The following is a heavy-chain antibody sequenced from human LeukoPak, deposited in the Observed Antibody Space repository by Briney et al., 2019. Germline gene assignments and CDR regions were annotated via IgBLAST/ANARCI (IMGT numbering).Heavy chain of an antibody. Sequence: GGSLRLSCAASGFTISIYAMHWVRQPPGKGLEWVAVISDDGSNKFYTDSVKGRFTVFRDNSKNTLYLQMNSLRAEDTAVYYCARNYDSSGNYFDSWGQGTLVTVSS. CDR1: GFTISIYA. CDR2: ISDDGSNK. D-gene: IGHD3-22*01. V-gene: IGHV3-30-3*01. J-gene: IGHJ4*02. CDR3: ARNYDSSGNYFDS.